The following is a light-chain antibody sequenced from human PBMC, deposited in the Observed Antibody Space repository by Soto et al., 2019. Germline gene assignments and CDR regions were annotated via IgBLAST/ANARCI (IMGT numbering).Light chain of an antibody. Sequence: VLTQPHSASGTPGQRVTISCSGSSSNVGTSSVHWFQQLPGTAPKLLISTTNQRPSGVPERFSGSKSGTSASLAISGLQSEDEADYYCAAWDDSLNVHVFGTGTKVT. CDR1: SSNVGTSS. CDR2: TTN. CDR3: AAWDDSLNVHV. J-gene: IGLJ1*01. V-gene: IGLV1-44*01.